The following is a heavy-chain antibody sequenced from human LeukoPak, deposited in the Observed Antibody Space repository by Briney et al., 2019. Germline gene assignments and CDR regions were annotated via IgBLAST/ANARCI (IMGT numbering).Heavy chain of an antibody. CDR2: IYSGGST. CDR3: ARDSRYYDYVWGSYRLYYFDY. J-gene: IGHJ4*02. D-gene: IGHD3-16*02. V-gene: IGHV3-66*01. Sequence: GGSLRLSCAASGFTFSDYYMTWVRQAPGKGLEWVSVIYSGGSTYYADSVKGRFTISRDNSKNTLYLQMNSLRTEDTAVYYCARDSRYYDYVWGSYRLYYFDYWGQGTLVTVSS. CDR1: GFTFSDYY.